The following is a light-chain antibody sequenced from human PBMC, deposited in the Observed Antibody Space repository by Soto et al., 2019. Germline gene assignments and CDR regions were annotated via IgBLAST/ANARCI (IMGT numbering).Light chain of an antibody. CDR2: EVS. Sequence: SALTEPGAGSGCPGQSITISCTGTSSDVGSYNLVSWYQQHPGKAPKLMIYEVSKRPSGVSNRLSGSKSGNTASLTISGLQAEDEADYYCCSYAGSSTYVFGTGTKVTVL. V-gene: IGLV2-23*02. CDR1: SSDVGSYNL. CDR3: CSYAGSSTYV. J-gene: IGLJ1*01.